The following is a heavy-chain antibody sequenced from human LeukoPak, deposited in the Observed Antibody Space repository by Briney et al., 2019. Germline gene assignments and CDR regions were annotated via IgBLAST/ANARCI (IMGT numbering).Heavy chain of an antibody. J-gene: IGHJ4*02. CDR2: VDPEDGET. V-gene: IGHV1-69-2*01. CDR1: GYTFTDYY. Sequence: ATVKICCKVSGYTFTDYYMHWVQQAPGKGLEWMGLVDPEDGETVYAEKFQGRVTITADTSTDTAYMELSSLRSEDTAVYYCATAYLVTMGDYWGQGTLVTVSS. CDR3: ATAYLVTMGDY. D-gene: IGHD4/OR15-4a*01.